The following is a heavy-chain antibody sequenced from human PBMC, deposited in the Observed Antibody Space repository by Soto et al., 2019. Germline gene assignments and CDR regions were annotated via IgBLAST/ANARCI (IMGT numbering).Heavy chain of an antibody. CDR2: ISWNSDI. J-gene: IGHJ4*02. V-gene: IGHV3-9*01. CDR3: AISQNRGGRTTFIY. CDR1: GFTFDDNA. D-gene: IGHD3-16*01. Sequence: PGGSLRLSCAVSGFTFDDNAMHWVRQAPEKGLEWVSGISWNSDIGYADSVKGRFTISRDNAENSLYLQMNSLRAEDTASYYCAISQNRGGRTTFIYWGQGTQVTVSS.